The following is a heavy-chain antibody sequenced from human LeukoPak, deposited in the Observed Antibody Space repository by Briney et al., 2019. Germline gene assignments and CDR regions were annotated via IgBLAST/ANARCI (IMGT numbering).Heavy chain of an antibody. CDR1: GGSFSGYY. Sequence: SETLSLTCAVYGGSFSGYYWSWIRQPPGKGLEWIGEINHSGSTNYNPSLKSRVTISVDTSKNQFSLKLSSVTAADTAVYYCARQLRVYGSGSYYPNWFDPWGQGTLVTVS. CDR2: INHSGST. J-gene: IGHJ5*02. CDR3: ARQLRVYGSGSYYPNWFDP. D-gene: IGHD3-10*01. V-gene: IGHV4-34*01.